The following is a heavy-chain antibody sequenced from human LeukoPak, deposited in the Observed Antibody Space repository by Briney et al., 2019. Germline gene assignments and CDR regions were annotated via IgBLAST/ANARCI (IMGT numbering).Heavy chain of an antibody. CDR1: GLTFSNYW. V-gene: IGHV3-7*03. J-gene: IGHJ4*02. Sequence: PGGSLRLSCVVSGLTFSNYWMIWVRQAPGKGLESVAIVNEDGSAKYYLDSVKGRFTISRDNARNSLYLQMNSLRAEDTALYHCARFSAVAGTDYWGQGTQVTVSS. D-gene: IGHD6-19*01. CDR2: VNEDGSAK. CDR3: ARFSAVAGTDY.